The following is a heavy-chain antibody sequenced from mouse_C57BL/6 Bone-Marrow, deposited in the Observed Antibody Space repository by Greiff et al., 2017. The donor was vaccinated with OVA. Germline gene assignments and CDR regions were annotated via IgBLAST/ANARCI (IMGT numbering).Heavy chain of an antibody. CDR2: IWSGGST. CDR1: GFSLTSYG. D-gene: IGHD1-1*01. V-gene: IGHV2-2*01. J-gene: IGHJ2*01. Sequence: VQRVESGPGLVQPSQSLSITCTVSGFSLTSYGVHWVRQSPGKGLEWLGVIWSGGSTDYNAAFISRLSISKDNSKSQVFFKMNSLQADDTAIYYCATLFITTVVAFDYWGKGTTLTVSS. CDR3: ATLFITTVVAFDY.